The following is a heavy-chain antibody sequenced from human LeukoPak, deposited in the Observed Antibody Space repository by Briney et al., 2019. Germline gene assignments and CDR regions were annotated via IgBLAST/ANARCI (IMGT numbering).Heavy chain of an antibody. J-gene: IGHJ5*02. CDR2: MNPNSGNT. CDR1: GYTFTSYD. Sequence: GASVKVSCKASGYTFTSYDINWVRQATGQGLEWMGWMNPNSGNTGYAQKFQSRVTMTRNTSISTAYMELSSLRSEDTAVYYCARVLGDYVWGRKDNWFDPWGQGTLVTVSS. V-gene: IGHV1-8*01. D-gene: IGHD3-16*01. CDR3: ARVLGDYVWGRKDNWFDP.